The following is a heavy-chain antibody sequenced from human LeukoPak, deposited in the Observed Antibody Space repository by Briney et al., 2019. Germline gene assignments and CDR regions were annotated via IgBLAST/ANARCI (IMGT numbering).Heavy chain of an antibody. CDR1: GFSFTSYA. CDR3: AKSRGSTLFDS. V-gene: IGHV3-23*01. D-gene: IGHD1-26*01. J-gene: IGHJ4*02. CDR2: INGGGDKT. Sequence: GGSLRLSCAASGFSFTSYAMSWVRQAPGKGLEGFSGINGGGDKTYYRDSVKGRITISRDNSKNTLYLQMNSLRAEDTAIYYCAKSRGSTLFDSWGQGTLVTVSS.